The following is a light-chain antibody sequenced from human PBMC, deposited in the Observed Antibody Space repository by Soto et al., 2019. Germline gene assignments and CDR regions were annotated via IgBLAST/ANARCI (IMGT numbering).Light chain of an antibody. J-gene: IGKJ1*01. CDR1: QSVSNNY. V-gene: IGKV3-20*01. Sequence: EIVLTISRGTLSFSPVEISTLSCMASQSVSNNYLAWYQQKPGQAPRLLIYAASSRATGIPDRFSGSGSGTDFTLTISRLEPEDFAVYFCHKYGSAPRKCGQGNTGAIK. CDR2: AAS. CDR3: HKYGSAPRK.